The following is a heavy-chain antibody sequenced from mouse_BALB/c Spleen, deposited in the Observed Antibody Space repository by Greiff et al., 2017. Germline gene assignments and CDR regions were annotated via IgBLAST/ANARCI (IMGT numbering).Heavy chain of an antibody. CDR3: TRSADYYYGSSDAY. D-gene: IGHD1-1*01. V-gene: IGHV1S81*02. CDR2: INPSNGGT. Sequence: QVQLQQSGAELVKPGASVKLSCKASGYTFTSYYMYWVKQRPGQGLEWIGEINPSNGGTNFNEKFKSKATLTVDKSSSTAYMQLSSLTSEDSAVYYCTRSADYYYGSSDAYWGQGTLVTVSA. CDR1: GYTFTSYY. J-gene: IGHJ3*01.